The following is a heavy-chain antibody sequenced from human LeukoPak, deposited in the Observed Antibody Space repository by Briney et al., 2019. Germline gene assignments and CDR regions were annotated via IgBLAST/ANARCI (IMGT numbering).Heavy chain of an antibody. CDR2: IYYSGST. D-gene: IGHD3-10*01. CDR1: GGSISTSSSY. CDR3: ARGLGYGSGSYYLGFDM. J-gene: IGHJ3*02. V-gene: IGHV4-39*01. Sequence: SETLSLTCTVFGGSISTSSSYWGWIRQPPGKGLEWIGSIYYSGSTYYNPSLKSRVTISVDTSKNQFSPKLSSVSAADTAVYYCARGLGYGSGSYYLGFDMWGQGTMVTVSS.